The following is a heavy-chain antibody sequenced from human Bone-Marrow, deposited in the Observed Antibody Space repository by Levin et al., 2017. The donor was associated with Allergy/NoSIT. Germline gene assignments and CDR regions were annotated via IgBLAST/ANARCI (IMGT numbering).Heavy chain of an antibody. D-gene: IGHD5-12*01. Sequence: PGGSLRLSCVASGFSFSIYAMHWVRLAPGKGPEWVAFISDGGSVKHYADSVKGRATISRDNSKNSLSLQMSSLRAEDTAVYYCATEYSGRPFEFWGQGTLVTVSS. CDR3: ATEYSGRPFEF. V-gene: IGHV3-30*04. CDR2: ISDGGSVK. J-gene: IGHJ4*02. CDR1: GFSFSIYA.